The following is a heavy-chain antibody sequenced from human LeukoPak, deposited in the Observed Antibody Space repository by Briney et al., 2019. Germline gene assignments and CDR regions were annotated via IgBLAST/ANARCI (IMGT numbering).Heavy chain of an antibody. Sequence: GGSLRLSCAASGFTFSSYAMHWVRQAPGKGLEWVAVISYDGSNKYYADSVKGRFTISRDNSKNTLYLQMNSLRAEDTAVYYCARGGLHGFDYWGQGTLVTVSS. CDR1: GFTFSSYA. D-gene: IGHD4-11*01. J-gene: IGHJ4*02. CDR3: ARGGLHGFDY. V-gene: IGHV3-30-3*01. CDR2: ISYDGSNK.